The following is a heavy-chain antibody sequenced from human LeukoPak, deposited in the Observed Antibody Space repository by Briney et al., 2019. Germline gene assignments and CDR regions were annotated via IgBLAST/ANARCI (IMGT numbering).Heavy chain of an antibody. CDR3: TREPDAGSGNYRKYFDY. V-gene: IGHV3-53*01. CDR2: IYTGGST. D-gene: IGHD3-10*01. Sequence: HTGGSLRLSCAASGFTVSSNYMSWVRQAPGKGLEWVSVIYTGGSTYYADSVKGRFTISRDNSRNTVYLQMNSLRIEDTVVYYCTREPDAGSGNYRKYFDYWGQGTLVTVSS. J-gene: IGHJ4*02. CDR1: GFTVSSNY.